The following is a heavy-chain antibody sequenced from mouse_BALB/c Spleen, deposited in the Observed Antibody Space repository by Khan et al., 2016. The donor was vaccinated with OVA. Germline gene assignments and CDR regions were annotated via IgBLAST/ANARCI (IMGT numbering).Heavy chain of an antibody. Sequence: QIQLVQSGPELKKPGETVKISCKASGYTFTDSGMNWVKQAPGKGLKWMGWINPNTGEATYAEEFKGRFAFSLETSASNAYLQISDRKNEDTATYFCSRDYYYGSADRSLNFSSMDYWGQGTSVTASS. D-gene: IGHD1-1*01. CDR2: INPNTGEA. CDR3: SRDYYYGSADRSLNFSSMDY. V-gene: IGHV9-3*02. CDR1: GYTFTDSG. J-gene: IGHJ4*01.